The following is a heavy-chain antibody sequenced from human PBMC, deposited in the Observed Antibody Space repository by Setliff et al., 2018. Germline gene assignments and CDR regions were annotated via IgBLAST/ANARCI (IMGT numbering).Heavy chain of an antibody. Sequence: GESLRLSCAASGFTLSTYRMHWVRQAPGKGLEWVAVIWDDGGNKYHADSVKGRFTISRDNSKNTLYLQMNSLRPDDTAVYYCARTCSGSGCYAGLESWGQGTPVTVSS. D-gene: IGHD2-15*01. J-gene: IGHJ4*02. CDR1: GFTLSTYR. CDR2: IWDDGGNK. V-gene: IGHV3-33*08. CDR3: ARTCSGSGCYAGLES.